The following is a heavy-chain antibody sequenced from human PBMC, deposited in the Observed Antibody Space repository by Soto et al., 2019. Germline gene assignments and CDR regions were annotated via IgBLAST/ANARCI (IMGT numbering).Heavy chain of an antibody. CDR3: ARGGYYYDYTTRDNYYYGMDV. CDR2: ISAYNGNT. J-gene: IGHJ6*02. CDR1: GYTFTSYG. V-gene: IGHV1-18*01. Sequence: ASVKVSCKASGYTFTSYGISWVRQAPGQGLEWMGWISAYNGNTNYAQKLQGRVTMTTDTSRSTAYMELRSLRSDDTAVYYCARGGYYYDYTTRDNYYYGMDVWGQGTTVTVSS. D-gene: IGHD3-22*01.